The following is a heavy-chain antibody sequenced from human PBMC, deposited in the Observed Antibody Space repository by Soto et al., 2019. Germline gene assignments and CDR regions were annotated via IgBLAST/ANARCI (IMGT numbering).Heavy chain of an antibody. V-gene: IGHV1-69*12. CDR3: ARVVTVLKSFHYWYFDL. D-gene: IGHD4-17*01. CDR2: IIPIFGTA. CDR1: GGTFSSYA. J-gene: IGHJ2*01. Sequence: QVQLVQSGAEVKKPGSSVKVSCKASGGTFSSYAISWVRQAPGQGLEWMGGIIPIFGTANYAQKFQGRVTITADDSTSTAYMELSSLRSEDTAVYYCARVVTVLKSFHYWYFDLWGRGTLVTVSS.